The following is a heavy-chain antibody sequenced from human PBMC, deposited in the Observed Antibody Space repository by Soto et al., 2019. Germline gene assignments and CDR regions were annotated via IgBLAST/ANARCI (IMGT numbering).Heavy chain of an antibody. J-gene: IGHJ4*02. CDR3: ATDPLRFGIFGY. V-gene: IGHV1-24*01. Sequence: GASVKVSCKVSGYTLTELSMHWVRQAPGKGLEWMGGFDPEDGETIYAQKFQGRVTMTEDTSTDTAYMELSSLRSEDTAVYYCATDPLRFGIFGYWGQGTLVTVSS. CDR1: GYTLTELS. D-gene: IGHD3-10*01. CDR2: FDPEDGET.